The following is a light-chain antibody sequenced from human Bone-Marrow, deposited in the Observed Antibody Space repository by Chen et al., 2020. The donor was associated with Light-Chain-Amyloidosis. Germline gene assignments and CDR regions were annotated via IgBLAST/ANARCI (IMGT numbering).Light chain of an antibody. CDR3: QSYDSSLTGYV. V-gene: IGLV1-40*01. J-gene: IGLJ3*02. CDR1: SSNIGAGYG. CDR2: DDS. Sequence: QSVLTQPPSVSGAPGQRVTISCTGSSSNIGAGYGVHWYHQLPGTAPKLLIYDDSNRPSGVPDRFSGSKSGTSGSLDITGLQAEDEADYYCQSYDSSLTGYVFGGGTKLTVL.